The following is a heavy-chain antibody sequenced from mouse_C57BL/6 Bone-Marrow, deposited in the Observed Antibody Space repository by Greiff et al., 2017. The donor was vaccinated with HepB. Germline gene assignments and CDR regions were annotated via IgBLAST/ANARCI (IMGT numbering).Heavy chain of an antibody. CDR1: GFNIKDYY. Sequence: VQLQQSGAELVKPGASVKLSCTASGFNIKDYYMHWVKQRTEQGLEWIGRIDPEDGETKYASKFQGKATITADTSSNTAYLQLSSLTSEDTAVYYCARYRYYGSSYGDYWGQGTTLTVSS. D-gene: IGHD1-1*01. V-gene: IGHV14-2*01. CDR3: ARYRYYGSSYGDY. J-gene: IGHJ2*01. CDR2: IDPEDGET.